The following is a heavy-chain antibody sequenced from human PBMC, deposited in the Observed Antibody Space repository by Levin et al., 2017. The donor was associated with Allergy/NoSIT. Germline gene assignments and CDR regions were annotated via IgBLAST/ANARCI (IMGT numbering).Heavy chain of an antibody. V-gene: IGHV4-34*01. Sequence: SETLSLTCAVYGGSFSGYYWSWIRQPPGKGLEWIGEINHSGSTNYNPSLKSRVTISVDTSKNQFSLKLSSVTAADTAVYYCARGRWHAAGRLGWFDPWGQGTLVTVSS. CDR3: ARGRWHAAGRLGWFDP. D-gene: IGHD6-13*01. CDR2: INHSGST. J-gene: IGHJ5*02. CDR1: GGSFSGYY.